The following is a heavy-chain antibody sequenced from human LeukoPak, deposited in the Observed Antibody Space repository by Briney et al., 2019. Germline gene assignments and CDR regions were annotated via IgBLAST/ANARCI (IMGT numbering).Heavy chain of an antibody. Sequence: GESLKISCKGSGYRFTNYWIGWVRQMPGKGLEWMGLIYPDDSDTRYSPSFQGQVTISADKSISTAYLQWSSLKASDTAMYYCAIGGDSTTSCYRCFDYWGQGTLVTVSS. CDR3: AIGGDSTTSCYRCFDY. CDR2: IYPDDSDT. J-gene: IGHJ4*02. CDR1: GYRFTNYW. V-gene: IGHV5-51*01. D-gene: IGHD2-2*02.